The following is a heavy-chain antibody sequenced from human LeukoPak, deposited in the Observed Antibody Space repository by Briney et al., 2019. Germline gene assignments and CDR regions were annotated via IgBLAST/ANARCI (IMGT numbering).Heavy chain of an antibody. D-gene: IGHD3-3*01. Sequence: GGSLRLSCAASGFTLSSYAMSWVRQAPGKGLEWVSLISGNAGSTYYADSVKGRFTISRDITKNTLYLQMNSLRAEDTAVYYCAKDGTIFGVVTAGFDYWGQGTLVTVSS. CDR3: AKDGTIFGVVTAGFDY. J-gene: IGHJ4*02. CDR2: ISGNAGST. V-gene: IGHV3-23*01. CDR1: GFTLSSYA.